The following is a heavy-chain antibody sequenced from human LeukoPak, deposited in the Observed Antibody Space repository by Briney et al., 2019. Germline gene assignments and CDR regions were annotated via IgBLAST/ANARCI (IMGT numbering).Heavy chain of an antibody. Sequence: PGGSLRLSCAASGFTFSNYAMSWVRQAPGKGLEWVSAISGSGGNTYYADSVKGRFTISRDNSKNTLYLQMNSLRAEDTAVYYCVKLADSSSSPYYYYYYMDVWGKGTTVTVSS. J-gene: IGHJ6*03. CDR3: VKLADSSSSPYYYYYYMDV. CDR1: GFTFSNYA. CDR2: ISGSGGNT. D-gene: IGHD6-6*01. V-gene: IGHV3-23*01.